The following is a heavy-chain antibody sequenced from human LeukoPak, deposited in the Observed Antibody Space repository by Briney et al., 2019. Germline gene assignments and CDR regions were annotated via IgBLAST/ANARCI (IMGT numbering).Heavy chain of an antibody. CDR3: ARDLYGSGIGS. CDR2: IYSVVTT. V-gene: IGHV3-53*01. J-gene: IGHJ5*02. D-gene: IGHD3-10*01. Sequence: PGGSLRLSCSASGFTVISNYMSWVRQAPGKGLEWVSVIYSVVTTYYADSVKGRFTISRDNSKNTLYLQMNSVRAEDTAVYYCARDLYGSGIGSWGQGALVTVSS. CDR1: GFTVISNY.